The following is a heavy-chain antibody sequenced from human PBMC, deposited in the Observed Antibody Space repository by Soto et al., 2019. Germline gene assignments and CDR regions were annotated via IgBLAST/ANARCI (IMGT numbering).Heavy chain of an antibody. CDR3: AGVVVRGVTFPDY. J-gene: IGHJ4*02. CDR1: GYTFTSYD. Sequence: QVQLVQSGAEVKKPGASVKVSCKASGYTFTSYDINWLRQATGQGLEWMGWMNPNSGNTGYAQKFQGRVTMTRNTCISTAYMELSSLSSEDTAVYYCAGVVVRGVTFPDYWGQGTLVTVSS. CDR2: MNPNSGNT. D-gene: IGHD3-10*01. V-gene: IGHV1-8*01.